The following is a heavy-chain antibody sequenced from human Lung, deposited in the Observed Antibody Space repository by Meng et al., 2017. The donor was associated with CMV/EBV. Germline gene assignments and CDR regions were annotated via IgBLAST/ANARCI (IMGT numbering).Heavy chain of an antibody. CDR2: ISGSGGST. J-gene: IGHJ4*01. CDR1: GFTFSSYA. Sequence: GESXKISCAASGFTFSSYAMSWVRQAPGKGLEWVSAISGSGGSTYYADSVKGRFTISRDNSKNTLYLQMNSLRAEDTAVYYCAKYIAAAGILSVYFDYWGQGTRVTRAS. D-gene: IGHD6-13*01. V-gene: IGHV3-23*01. CDR3: AKYIAAAGILSVYFDY.